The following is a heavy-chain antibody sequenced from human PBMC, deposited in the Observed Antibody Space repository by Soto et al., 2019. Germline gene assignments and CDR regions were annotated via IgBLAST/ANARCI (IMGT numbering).Heavy chain of an antibody. V-gene: IGHV1-18*04. Sequence: GDSVWVSCKASGYTFTSYGISWVRQAPGQGLEWMGWISAYNGNTNYAQKLQGRVTMTTDTSTSTAYMDLRSLRSDDTAVYYCARSTTPAYCCYSMDVWGQGTSVTVSS. CDR3: ARSTTPAYCCYSMDV. CDR2: ISAYNGNT. J-gene: IGHJ6*02. CDR1: GYTFTSYG. D-gene: IGHD1-1*01.